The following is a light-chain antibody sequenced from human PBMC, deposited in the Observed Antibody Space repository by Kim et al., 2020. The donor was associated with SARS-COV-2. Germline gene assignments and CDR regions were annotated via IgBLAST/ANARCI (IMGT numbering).Light chain of an antibody. Sequence: SASVGDRVTVTCRASQNINNLLNWYQQKPGNAPKLLICAASILQSGVPSRFSGSGSGTDFTLTINSLQPEDFATYYCQQSFSTWTFGQGTKVDIK. J-gene: IGKJ1*01. CDR3: QQSFSTWT. V-gene: IGKV1-39*01. CDR1: QNINNL. CDR2: AAS.